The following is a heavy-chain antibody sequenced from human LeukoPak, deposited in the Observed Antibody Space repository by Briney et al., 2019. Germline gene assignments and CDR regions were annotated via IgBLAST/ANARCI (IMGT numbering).Heavy chain of an antibody. J-gene: IGHJ6*03. D-gene: IGHD3-16*01. Sequence: PSETLSLTCTVSGGSISSYYWSWIRQPPGKGLEWIGYIYYSGSTNYNPSLKSRVTMSVDTSKNQFSLKLSSVTAADTAVYYCARVTSDYYYYYYMDVWGKGTTVTVSS. CDR2: IYYSGST. CDR3: ARVTSDYYYYYYMDV. V-gene: IGHV4-59*12. CDR1: GGSISSYY.